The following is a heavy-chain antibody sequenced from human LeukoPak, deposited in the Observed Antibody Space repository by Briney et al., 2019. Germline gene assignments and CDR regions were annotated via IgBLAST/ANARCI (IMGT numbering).Heavy chain of an antibody. J-gene: IGHJ4*02. Sequence: GGSLRLSCAASGFTFSDHAMSWVRQAPGKGLEWVSAISGSGANTHYADSVKGRFTISRDNSKNTVYLQMNSLRAEDTAVYYCAKDRRGGGLIFGVVIGFDYWGQGILVTVST. V-gene: IGHV3-23*01. D-gene: IGHD3-3*01. CDR2: ISGSGANT. CDR3: AKDRRGGGLIFGVVIGFDY. CDR1: GFTFSDHA.